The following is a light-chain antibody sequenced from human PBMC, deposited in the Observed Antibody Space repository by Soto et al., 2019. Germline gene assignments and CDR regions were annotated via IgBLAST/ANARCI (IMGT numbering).Light chain of an antibody. CDR3: SSYACSNNMV. CDR1: SSDVGGYNY. V-gene: IGLV2-8*01. J-gene: IGLJ2*01. CDR2: AVS. Sequence: QSALTQPPSASGSPGQSVTISCTGTSSDVGGYNYVSWYQQHLGKAPKLIIYAVSKWPSGVPDRFSGSKSGNTASLTVSGLQAEDEADYYCSSYACSNNMVFGGGTKVTVL.